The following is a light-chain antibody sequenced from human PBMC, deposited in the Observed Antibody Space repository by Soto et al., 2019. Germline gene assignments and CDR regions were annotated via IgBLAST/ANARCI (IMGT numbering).Light chain of an antibody. CDR1: SSDIGRYNL. Sequence: QSVLAQPASVSGSPGQSITISCTGTSSDIGRYNLVSWYQQYPGKAPKLVIYDVTKRPSGVSDRFSASKSGNTASLTISGLQAEDEADYYCSSYTSSSTLVFGGGTKVTVL. CDR3: SSYTSSSTLV. J-gene: IGLJ3*02. V-gene: IGLV2-14*02. CDR2: DVT.